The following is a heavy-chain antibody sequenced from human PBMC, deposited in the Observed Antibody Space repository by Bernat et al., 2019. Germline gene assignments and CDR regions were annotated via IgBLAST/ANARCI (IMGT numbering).Heavy chain of an antibody. Sequence: QVQLVQSGAEVKKPGASVKVSCKASGYTFTSYGISWVRQAPVQGLEWMGWISAYNGNTNYAQKLKGRVTRTTDTSTSTANMELRRLRSDDTAVYYCATQAYSSDNWFDPWGQGTLVTVSS. CDR2: ISAYNGNT. CDR1: GYTFTSYG. V-gene: IGHV1-18*01. J-gene: IGHJ5*02. CDR3: ATQAYSSDNWFDP. D-gene: IGHD6-25*01.